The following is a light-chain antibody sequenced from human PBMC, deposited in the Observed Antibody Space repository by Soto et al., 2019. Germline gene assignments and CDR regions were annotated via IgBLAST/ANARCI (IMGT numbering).Light chain of an antibody. CDR2: GAS. J-gene: IGKJ5*01. Sequence: EIVMTQSPATLSLSPGERATLSCRASESVSTNLAWYQQKAGQAPRLLIYGASTRATGIPARFSGSGSGTEFTLTISSLQSEDFAVYYCQQRSNWPPWITFGQGTRLEI. V-gene: IGKV3-15*01. CDR1: ESVSTN. CDR3: QQRSNWPPWIT.